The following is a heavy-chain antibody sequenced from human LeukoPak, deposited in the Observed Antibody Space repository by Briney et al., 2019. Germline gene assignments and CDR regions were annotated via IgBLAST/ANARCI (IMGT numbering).Heavy chain of an antibody. D-gene: IGHD3-22*01. V-gene: IGHV4-39*07. CDR1: GGSISTSSYY. Sequence: SETLSLTCTVSGGSISTSSYYWGWIRQPPGKGLEWIGSINYSGNTYYNPSLKSRVTVSVDTSKKQFSLKLSSVTAADTAVYYCARERGYDSSGYYYDYWGQGTLVTVSS. CDR2: INYSGNT. J-gene: IGHJ4*02. CDR3: ARERGYDSSGYYYDY.